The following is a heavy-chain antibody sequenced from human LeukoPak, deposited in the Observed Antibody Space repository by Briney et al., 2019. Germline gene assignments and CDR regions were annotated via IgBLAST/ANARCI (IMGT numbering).Heavy chain of an antibody. D-gene: IGHD3-10*01. V-gene: IGHV1-18*01. Sequence: GASVKVSCKASGGTFTSYGISWVRQAPGQGLEWMGWFSAYNGNTNYAQKLQGRVTMTTDTSTSTAYMELRSLRSDDTAVYYCARDMVRGVIPLGAFDIWGQGTMVTVSS. CDR1: GGTFTSYG. CDR2: FSAYNGNT. CDR3: ARDMVRGVIPLGAFDI. J-gene: IGHJ3*02.